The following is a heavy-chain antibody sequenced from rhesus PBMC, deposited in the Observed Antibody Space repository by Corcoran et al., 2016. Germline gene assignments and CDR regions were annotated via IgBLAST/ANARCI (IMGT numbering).Heavy chain of an antibody. CDR2: ISYTDGST. CDR1: GFSFSDYY. V-gene: IGHV3S18*01. D-gene: IGHD5-42*01. J-gene: IGHJ4*01. CDR3: ARVRGYSGYGFFDY. Sequence: EVQLVESGGGLAKPGGSLRLSCAASGFSFSDYYMYWVRQAPGKGLEWVSSISYTDGSTYYADTGKGRFTISRENAKNTLYLQMDSLRAEDTAVYYCARVRGYSGYGFFDYWGQGVLVTVSS.